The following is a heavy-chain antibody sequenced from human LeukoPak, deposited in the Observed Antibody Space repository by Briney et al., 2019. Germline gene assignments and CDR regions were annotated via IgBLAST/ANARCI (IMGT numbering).Heavy chain of an antibody. CDR2: ISYNSGGI. D-gene: IGHD2-15*01. CDR1: GFTFDDYA. Sequence: PGGSLRLSCAASGFTFDDYAMHWVRRTPGKGLEWVSGISYNSGGIAYADSVKGRFTISRDNAKNSVYLQMNNLRAEDTALYYCAKAGVVAVTHWRLYYFDYWGQGTLVTVSS. J-gene: IGHJ4*02. CDR3: AKAGVVAVTHWRLYYFDY. V-gene: IGHV3-9*01.